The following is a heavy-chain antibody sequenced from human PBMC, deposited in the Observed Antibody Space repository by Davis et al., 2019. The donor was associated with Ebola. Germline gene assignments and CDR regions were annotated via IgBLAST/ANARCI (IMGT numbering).Heavy chain of an antibody. CDR1: GFTFSSYW. V-gene: IGHV3-30*03. CDR3: AREHDYGGRNYGMDV. J-gene: IGHJ6*04. D-gene: IGHD4-23*01. Sequence: PGGSLRLSCAASGFTFSSYWMHWVRQAPGKGLEWVAVISYDGSNKYYADSVKGRFTISRDNSKNTLYLQMNSLRAEDTAVYYCAREHDYGGRNYGMDVWGKGTTVTVSS. CDR2: ISYDGSNK.